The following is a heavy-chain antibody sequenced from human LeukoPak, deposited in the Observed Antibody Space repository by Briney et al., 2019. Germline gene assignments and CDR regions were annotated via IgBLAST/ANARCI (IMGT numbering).Heavy chain of an antibody. J-gene: IGHJ4*02. CDR1: DFTFSNYP. V-gene: IGHV3-7*01. CDR3: ARNRQWLSLTYFFDY. Sequence: QTGGSLRLSCAASDFTFSNYPMSWVRQAPGKGLGWVANINQDGSAKFHVDSVRGRFTISRDNAKNSLYLQMNSLRDEDTAVYYCARNRQWLSLTYFFDYWGQGTLVTVSS. CDR2: INQDGSAK. D-gene: IGHD5-12*01.